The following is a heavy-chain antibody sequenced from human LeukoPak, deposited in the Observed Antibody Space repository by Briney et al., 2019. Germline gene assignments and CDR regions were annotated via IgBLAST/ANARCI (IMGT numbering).Heavy chain of an antibody. J-gene: IGHJ1*01. CDR2: MNPNSGNT. CDR3: ARGCGTDCPNAEYFQH. V-gene: IGHV1-8*03. D-gene: IGHD2-21*02. CDR1: GYTFTSYD. Sequence: ASVKVSCKASGYTFTSYDINWVRQATGQGLEWMGWMNPNSGNTGYAQKFQGRVTITRNRSASTAYMELSSLRSEDTAVYYCARGCGTDCPNAEYFQHWGQGTLVSVSS.